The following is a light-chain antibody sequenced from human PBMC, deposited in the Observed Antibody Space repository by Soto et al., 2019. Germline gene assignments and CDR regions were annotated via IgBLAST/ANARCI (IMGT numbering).Light chain of an antibody. CDR3: QQYGRSPRT. CDR2: GAS. J-gene: IGKJ1*01. V-gene: IGKV3-20*01. CDR1: ESVNSNY. Sequence: EPVLTQSPGTLSLSPGERATLSCRASESVNSNYLAWYQQKPGQAPRLLIYGASTRATGIPDRFSGSGSGTDCILTISRLEPDDVAVYYCQQYGRSPRTFGQGTKVDIK.